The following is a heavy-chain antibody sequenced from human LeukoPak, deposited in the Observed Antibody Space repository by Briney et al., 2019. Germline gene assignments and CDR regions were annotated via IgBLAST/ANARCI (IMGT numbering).Heavy chain of an antibody. CDR3: SVSIESITMVRGPYYMDV. Sequence: QPGGSLRLSCAASGFTFSSYAMSWVRQAPGKGLEWVSAISGSGGSTYYADSVKGRFTISRDNSKNTLYLQMNSLRAEDTAVYYCSVSIESITMVRGPYYMDVWGKGTTVTVSS. CDR1: GFTFSSYA. CDR2: ISGSGGST. V-gene: IGHV3-23*01. J-gene: IGHJ6*03. D-gene: IGHD3-10*01.